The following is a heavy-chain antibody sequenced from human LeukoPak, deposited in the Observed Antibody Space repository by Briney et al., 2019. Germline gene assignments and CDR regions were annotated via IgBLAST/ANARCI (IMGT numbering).Heavy chain of an antibody. V-gene: IGHV3-21*01. J-gene: IGHJ4*02. CDR2: ISSSSSYI. D-gene: IGHD2-15*01. CDR3: ARDWLCSGGSCYSGGDDY. CDR1: GFTFSSYS. Sequence: GGFLRLSCAASGFTFSSYSMNWVRQAPGKGLEWVSSISSSSSYIYYADSVKGRFTISRDNAKNSLYLQMNSLRAEDTAVYYCARDWLCSGGSCYSGGDDYWGQGTLVTVSS.